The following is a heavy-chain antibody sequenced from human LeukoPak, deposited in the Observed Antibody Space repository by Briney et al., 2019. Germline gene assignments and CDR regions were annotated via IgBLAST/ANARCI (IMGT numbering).Heavy chain of an antibody. CDR3: AADTPRPLAQIDY. CDR1: GFTFSNAW. V-gene: IGHV3-15*01. D-gene: IGHD1-1*01. Sequence: PGGSLRLSCAASGFTFSNAWMSWVRQVPGKGLEWVGRVRATTDGGTIEYTAPVKGRFSISRDDSTNTLYLRMNSLKTEDTAVYYCAADTPRPLAQIDYWGQGALVTVSS. J-gene: IGHJ4*02. CDR2: VRATTDGGTI.